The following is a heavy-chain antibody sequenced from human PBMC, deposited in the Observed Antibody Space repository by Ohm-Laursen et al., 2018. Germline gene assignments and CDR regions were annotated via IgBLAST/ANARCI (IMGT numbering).Heavy chain of an antibody. CDR2: LSGSGDST. V-gene: IGHV3-23*01. J-gene: IGHJ4*02. Sequence: GSLRLSCAASGFPFSRYAMSWVRQAPGKGLEWVSALSGSGDSTDYSDSVKGRFTISRDNSKNTLYLQMNSLRAEDTAVYFCARDAGYPNKYYFDFWGQGTLVTVSS. CDR3: ARDAGYPNKYYFDF. CDR1: GFPFSRYA. D-gene: IGHD5-18*01.